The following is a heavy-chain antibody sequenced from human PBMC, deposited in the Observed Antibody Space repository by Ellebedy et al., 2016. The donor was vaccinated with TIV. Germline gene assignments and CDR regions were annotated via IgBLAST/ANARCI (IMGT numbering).Heavy chain of an antibody. J-gene: IGHJ4*02. V-gene: IGHV3-30*01. Sequence: PGGSLRLSCVASGFPFREYAMHCVRQAPGKGLEWVAHISYDGRNKYYADSVKGRFTISRDNSKNTLYLRMNSLRAEDTAVYYCAKFPYYYDSSGYSFWGQGTLVTVSS. CDR3: AKFPYYYDSSGYSF. CDR1: GFPFREYA. D-gene: IGHD3-22*01. CDR2: ISYDGRNK.